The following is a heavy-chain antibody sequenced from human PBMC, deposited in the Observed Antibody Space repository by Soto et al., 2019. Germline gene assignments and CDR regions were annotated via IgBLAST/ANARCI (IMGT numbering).Heavy chain of an antibody. D-gene: IGHD2-2*01. J-gene: IGHJ6*02. V-gene: IGHV5-51*01. Sequence: GESLKISCKGSGYSFTSYWIGWVRQMPGKGLEWMGIIYPGDSDTRYSPSFQGQVTISADKSISTAYLQWSSLKASDTAMYYCARHVVPAANGALYYYCGMDVWGQGTTVTVSS. CDR1: GYSFTSYW. CDR3: ARHVVPAANGALYYYCGMDV. CDR2: IYPGDSDT.